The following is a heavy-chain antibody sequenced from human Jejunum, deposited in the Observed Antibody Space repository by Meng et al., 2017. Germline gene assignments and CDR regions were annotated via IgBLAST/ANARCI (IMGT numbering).Heavy chain of an antibody. CDR1: GFTSINYW. Sequence: GGSLRLSCAASGFTSINYWLTWGRHAPGKGLEWVANIRHDGTINRYLDSVRGRSTISRDNAKNSLFLHMNSLRAEDTVVYYGVRVLDYTHGGEYFYDAFDIWGQGTTVTVSS. D-gene: IGHD2-21*01. CDR2: IRHDGTIN. CDR3: VRVLDYTHGGEYFYDAFDI. J-gene: IGHJ3*02. V-gene: IGHV3-7*01.